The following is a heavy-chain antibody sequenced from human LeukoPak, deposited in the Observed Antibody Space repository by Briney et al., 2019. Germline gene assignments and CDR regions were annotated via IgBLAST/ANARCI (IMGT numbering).Heavy chain of an antibody. CDR3: SRDKGLGLYGMDV. D-gene: IGHD3/OR15-3a*01. CDR2: ISAYNGNT. J-gene: IGHJ6*02. V-gene: IGHV1-18*01. Sequence: GASVKVSCKASGYTFTSYGISWVRQAPGHALEGMGWISAYNGNTNYAQKLQGRVTMTTDTSTSTAYMELRSLISDDTALCYSSRDKGLGLYGMDVWGQGTTVSVPS. CDR1: GYTFTSYG.